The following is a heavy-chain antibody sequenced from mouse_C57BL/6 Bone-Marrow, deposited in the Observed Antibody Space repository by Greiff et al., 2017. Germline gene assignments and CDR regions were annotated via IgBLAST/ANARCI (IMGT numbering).Heavy chain of an antibody. J-gene: IGHJ4*01. D-gene: IGHD2-3*01. CDR1: GYTFTDYN. Sequence: VQLQQSGPELVKPGASVKIPCKASGYTFTDYNMDWVKQSHGKSLEWIGDINPNNGGTIYNQKFKGKATLTVDKSSSTAYMELRSLTSEDTAVYYGARVNGYYYDPYYAMDYWGQGTSVTVSS. CDR3: ARVNGYYYDPYYAMDY. CDR2: INPNNGGT. V-gene: IGHV1-18*01.